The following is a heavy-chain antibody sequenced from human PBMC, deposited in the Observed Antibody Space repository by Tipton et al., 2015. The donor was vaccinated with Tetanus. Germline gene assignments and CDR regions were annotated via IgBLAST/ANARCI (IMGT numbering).Heavy chain of an antibody. V-gene: IGHV4-59*01. CDR3: ARGGIPAAGAGLDY. D-gene: IGHD6-13*01. CDR2: IYYSGST. Sequence: TLSLTCTVSGGFISSYYWSWIRQPPGKGLEWIGYIYYSGSTNYNPSLKSRVTISVDTSKNQFSLKLSSVTAADTAVYYCARGGIPAAGAGLDYWGQGTLVTVSS. J-gene: IGHJ4*02. CDR1: GGFISSYY.